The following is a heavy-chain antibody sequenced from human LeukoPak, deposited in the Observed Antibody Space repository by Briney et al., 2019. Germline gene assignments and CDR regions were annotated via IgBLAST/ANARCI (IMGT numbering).Heavy chain of an antibody. D-gene: IGHD2-21*02. CDR2: IYYSGST. Sequence: SETLSLTCTVSGGSISSGGYYWGWIRQHPGKGLEWIGYIYYSGSTYYNPSLKSRVTISVDTSKNQFSLKLSSVTAADTAVYYCASKVCGGDCYHDYWGQGTLVTVSS. V-gene: IGHV4-31*03. J-gene: IGHJ4*02. CDR1: GGSISSGGYY. CDR3: ASKVCGGDCYHDY.